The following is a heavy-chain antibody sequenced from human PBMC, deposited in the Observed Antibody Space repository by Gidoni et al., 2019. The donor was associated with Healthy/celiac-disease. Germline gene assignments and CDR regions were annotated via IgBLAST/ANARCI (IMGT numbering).Heavy chain of an antibody. D-gene: IGHD3-22*01. Sequence: EVQLVESGGGLVQPGGSLRLSCAASGFTFSSYWMSWVRQAPGKGLEWVANIKQDGSEKYYVDSVKGRFTISRDNAKNSLYLQMNSLRAEDTAVYYCARALTYDSSGYYYVGYYYYYGMDVWGQGTTVTVSS. V-gene: IGHV3-7*01. CDR2: IKQDGSEK. CDR3: ARALTYDSSGYYYVGYYYYYGMDV. J-gene: IGHJ6*02. CDR1: GFTFSSYW.